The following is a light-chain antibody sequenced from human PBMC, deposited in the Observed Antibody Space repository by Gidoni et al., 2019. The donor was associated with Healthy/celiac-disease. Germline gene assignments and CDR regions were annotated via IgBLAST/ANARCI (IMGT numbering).Light chain of an antibody. CDR3: QQSYSTHPFT. CDR2: AAS. CDR1: QSISSY. J-gene: IGKJ5*01. V-gene: IGKV1-39*01. Sequence: QMTQSPSSLSASAGDRVTITCRGSQSISSYLNWYQQQPGKAPKLLISAASSLQRGVPSRFIGSGAGTDVTLTTSSLQPADFAASYCQQSYSTHPFTFGQGTRLEIK.